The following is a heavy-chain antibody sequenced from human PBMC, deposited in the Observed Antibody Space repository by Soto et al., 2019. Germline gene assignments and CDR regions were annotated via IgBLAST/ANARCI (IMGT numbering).Heavy chain of an antibody. Sequence: SETLSLTCTVSGGSISNAAYSWSWIRQPPGKGLEWIGYIYPSGMPFYNPSLRSRVTISIDRSNDQFSLNLKSVTAADTAVYYCARERGGYGLFDSWGQGTLVAVSS. J-gene: IGHJ4*02. D-gene: IGHD5-18*01. CDR3: ARERGGYGLFDS. V-gene: IGHV4-30-2*01. CDR2: IYPSGMP. CDR1: GGSISNAAYS.